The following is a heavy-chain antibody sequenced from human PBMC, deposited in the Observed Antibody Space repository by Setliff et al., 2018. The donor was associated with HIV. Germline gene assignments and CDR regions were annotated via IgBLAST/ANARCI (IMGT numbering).Heavy chain of an antibody. Sequence: ASVKVSCKASGYTFTNYYVHWVRQAPGQGLEWMGWINPNTGGTNCAQRFQGRVTMTRDTSISTVYMEVSRLRSDDTAVYHCARSDYVWGSYPDKLDYWGQGTLVTVSS. CDR2: INPNTGGT. J-gene: IGHJ4*02. CDR3: ARSDYVWGSYPDKLDY. D-gene: IGHD3-16*01. V-gene: IGHV1-2*02. CDR1: GYTFTNYY.